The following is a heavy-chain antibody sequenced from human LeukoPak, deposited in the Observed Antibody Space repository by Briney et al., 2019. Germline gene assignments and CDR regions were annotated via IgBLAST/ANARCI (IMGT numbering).Heavy chain of an antibody. CDR3: AIVGGGGWFAS. Sequence: QPGGSLRLSCAASGFTFSSYAIHWVRQAPGKGLEYVSAISSDGGSTYYANSVKGRFTISRDNSKNTLYLQMGSVRAGDMAVYYCAIVGGGGWFASWGQGTLVTVSS. V-gene: IGHV3-64*01. D-gene: IGHD4-23*01. CDR1: GFTFSSYA. J-gene: IGHJ5*01. CDR2: ISSDGGST.